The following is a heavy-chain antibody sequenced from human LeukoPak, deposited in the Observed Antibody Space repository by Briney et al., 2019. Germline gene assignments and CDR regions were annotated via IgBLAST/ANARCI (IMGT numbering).Heavy chain of an antibody. CDR2: IYPGDSDT. D-gene: IGHD3-10*01. CDR1: GYSFTSYW. J-gene: IGHJ3*02. V-gene: IGHV5-51*01. Sequence: GESLKISCKGSGYSFTSYWIGWVRQMPGKGLEWMGIIYPGDSDTRYSPSFQGQVTISADKSIITAYLQWSRLKASDTAMYYCARHGRGSRSPNAFDIWGQGTMVTVSS. CDR3: ARHGRGSRSPNAFDI.